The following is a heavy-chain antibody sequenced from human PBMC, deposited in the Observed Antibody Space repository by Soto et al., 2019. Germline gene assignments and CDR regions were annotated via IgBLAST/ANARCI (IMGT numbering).Heavy chain of an antibody. CDR1: GFTFSIYA. V-gene: IGHV3-23*01. D-gene: IGHD3-10*01. J-gene: IGHJ4*02. Sequence: EVQLLESGGGLVQPGGSLRLSCAASGFTFSIYAMNWVRQAPGKGLEWVSTITSSGGSTYYADSMKGRFTISRDNSKNTVFLQMNSLRAEDTAVYYCARSSGFDYWGQGTLVTVSS. CDR2: ITSSGGST. CDR3: ARSSGFDY.